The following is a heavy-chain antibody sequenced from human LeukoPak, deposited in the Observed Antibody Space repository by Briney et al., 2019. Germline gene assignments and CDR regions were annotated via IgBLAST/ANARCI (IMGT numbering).Heavy chain of an antibody. Sequence: GGSLRLSCAASGFTFSSYEMNWVRQAPGKGLEWVSYISTSGSTKYYADSVKGRFTISRDNAKNSLYLQMNSLRAEDTAVYYCAKDRDPGYNDSSGYRRVNAFDIWGQGTMVTVSS. CDR3: AKDRDPGYNDSSGYRRVNAFDI. V-gene: IGHV3-48*03. J-gene: IGHJ3*02. D-gene: IGHD3-22*01. CDR2: ISTSGSTK. CDR1: GFTFSSYE.